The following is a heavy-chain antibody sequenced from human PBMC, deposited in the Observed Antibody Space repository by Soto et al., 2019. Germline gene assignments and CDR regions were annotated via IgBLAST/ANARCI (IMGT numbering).Heavy chain of an antibody. V-gene: IGHV4-34*01. Sequence: XETPYLTCAVYGVCFRGYYWSWIRQPPGKGLEWMGEINHSGSTNDNPSLKSRVTISVDTSNNKFSLKLSYVTAAETAVYYCARGGVGVPTHYYYYYHGMDVWGQGTTVTVSS. CDR3: ARGGVGVPTHYYYYYHGMDV. CDR1: GVCFRGYY. D-gene: IGHD3-16*01. J-gene: IGHJ6*02. CDR2: INHSGST.